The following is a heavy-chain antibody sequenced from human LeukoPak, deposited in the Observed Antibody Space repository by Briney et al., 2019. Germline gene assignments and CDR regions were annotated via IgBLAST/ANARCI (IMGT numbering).Heavy chain of an antibody. V-gene: IGHV3-66*02. D-gene: IGHD1-14*01. J-gene: IGHJ6*03. Sequence: PGGSLRLSCVASGFTVRRNVMSWVRQAPGKGLEWVSLIYSDDRAFYADSVKGRFTISRNNSKNTLFLQMSSLKPEDTAIYYCARDLAGFQEPRYYYYMDVWGKGTTVTVSS. CDR2: IYSDDRA. CDR3: ARDLAGFQEPRYYYYMDV. CDR1: GFTVRRNV.